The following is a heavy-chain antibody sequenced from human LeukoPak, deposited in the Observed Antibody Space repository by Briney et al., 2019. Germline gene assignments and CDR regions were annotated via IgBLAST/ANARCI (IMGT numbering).Heavy chain of an antibody. CDR1: GFTFSSYS. J-gene: IGHJ4*02. V-gene: IGHV3-30*04. CDR3: AKDPKLGYCSGGSCAQDY. D-gene: IGHD2-15*01. Sequence: GGSLRLSCAASGFTFSSYSIHWVRQAPGKGLEWVAIISFDGSNKYYADSVKGRFTISRDNSKNTLYLQMNSLRAEDTAVYYCAKDPKLGYCSGGSCAQDYWGQGTLVTVSS. CDR2: ISFDGSNK.